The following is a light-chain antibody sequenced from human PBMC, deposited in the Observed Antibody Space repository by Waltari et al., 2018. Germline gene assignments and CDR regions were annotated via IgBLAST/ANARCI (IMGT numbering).Light chain of an antibody. CDR3: QAWDSNVVI. J-gene: IGLJ2*01. CDR2: KDS. V-gene: IGLV3-1*01. Sequence: SYDLPQPPSVSVSPGQTASITCSGAKLGDKYACWYQQKPGQSPVVVIYKDSQRPSGIPERFSGSNSGNTATLTISGAQALDEADYYCQAWDSNVVIFGGGTKLTVL. CDR1: KLGDKY.